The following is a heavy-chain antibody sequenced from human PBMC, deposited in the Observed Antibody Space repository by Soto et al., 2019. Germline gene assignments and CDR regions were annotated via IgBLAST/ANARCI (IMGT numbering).Heavy chain of an antibody. CDR1: GGTFSSYA. CDR3: ARIPRTSCYIVGLCSSSPPYYYHGMAV. Sequence: ASVKVSCKASGGTFSSYAMSWVRQAPGQGLEWMGGIIPIFGTANYAQKFQGRVTITADKSTSTAYMELSSLRSEDTAVYYCARIPRTSCYIVGLCSSSPPYYYHGMAVWRHGPTVLVTS. CDR2: IIPIFGTA. D-gene: IGHD2-2*02. V-gene: IGHV1-69*06. J-gene: IGHJ6*02.